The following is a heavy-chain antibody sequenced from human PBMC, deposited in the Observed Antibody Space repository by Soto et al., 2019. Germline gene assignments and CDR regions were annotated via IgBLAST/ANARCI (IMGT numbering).Heavy chain of an antibody. V-gene: IGHV1-69*01. CDR1: GGTLSSYA. Sequence: QVQLVQSAAEVKKPGSSVRVSCKASGGTLSSYAISWVRQAPGQGLDWVGGTVPITLSTHYAQKFQGRVIITADEATNTVYMDLSSLRSEDTAVYYCARDRSGITGKTRNIYAMDVWGQGNTVTVSS. CDR2: TVPITLST. D-gene: IGHD6-13*01. CDR3: ARDRSGITGKTRNIYAMDV. J-gene: IGHJ6*02.